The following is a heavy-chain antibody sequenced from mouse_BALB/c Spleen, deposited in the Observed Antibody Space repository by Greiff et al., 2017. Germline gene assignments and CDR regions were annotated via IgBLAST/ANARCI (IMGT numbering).Heavy chain of an antibody. CDR1: GFNIKDYY. J-gene: IGHJ2*01. CDR2: IDPENGDT. CDR3: CKDYFDY. D-gene: IGHD1-3*01. V-gene: IGHV14-4*02. Sequence: EVQLQQSGAELVRSGASVKLSCTASGFNIKDYYMHWVKQRPEQGLEWIGWIDPENGDTEYAPKFQGKATMTADTSSNTAYLQLSSLTSEDTAVYYCCKDYFDYWGQGTTLTVSS.